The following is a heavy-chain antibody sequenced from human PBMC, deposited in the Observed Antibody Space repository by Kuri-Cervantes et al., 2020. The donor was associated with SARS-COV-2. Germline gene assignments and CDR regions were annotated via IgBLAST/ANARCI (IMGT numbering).Heavy chain of an antibody. Sequence: ASVKVSCKASGYAFTGYYMHWVRQAPGQGLEWMGWINPNSGGTNYAQKLQGRVTMTTDTSTSTAYMELRSLRSDDTAVYYCARETPDYYDSSGYLYFDYWGQGTLVTVSS. J-gene: IGHJ4*02. V-gene: IGHV1-2*02. CDR1: GYAFTGYY. CDR3: ARETPDYYDSSGYLYFDY. CDR2: INPNSGGT. D-gene: IGHD3-22*01.